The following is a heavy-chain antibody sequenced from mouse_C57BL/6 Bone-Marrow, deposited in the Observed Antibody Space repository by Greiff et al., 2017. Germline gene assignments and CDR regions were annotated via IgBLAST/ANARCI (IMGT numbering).Heavy chain of an antibody. V-gene: IGHV1-63*01. Sequence: VKLMESGAELVRPGTSVKLSCKASGYTFTNYWIGWAKQRPGHGLEWIGGIDPGGGYTNYNEKFKGKATLTADKSSSTAYMQCSSLTSEDSAIYYGARTTTAVYFDYWGKGTTLTVSS. J-gene: IGHJ2*01. CDR1: GYTFTNYW. D-gene: IGHD1-2*01. CDR2: IDPGGGYT. CDR3: ARTTTAVYFDY.